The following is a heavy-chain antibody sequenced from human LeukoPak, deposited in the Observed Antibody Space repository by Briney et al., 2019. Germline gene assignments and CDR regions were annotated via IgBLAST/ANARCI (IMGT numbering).Heavy chain of an antibody. Sequence: PSETLSLTCTVSGGSISSYYWSWIRQPPGKGPEWIGYIYYSGSTNYNPSLKSRVTISVDTSNNQFSLKLSSVTAADTAVYYCASKRIYGDGYFQHWGQGTLVTVSS. D-gene: IGHD4-17*01. CDR1: GGSISSYY. CDR2: IYYSGST. J-gene: IGHJ1*01. CDR3: ASKRIYGDGYFQH. V-gene: IGHV4-59*01.